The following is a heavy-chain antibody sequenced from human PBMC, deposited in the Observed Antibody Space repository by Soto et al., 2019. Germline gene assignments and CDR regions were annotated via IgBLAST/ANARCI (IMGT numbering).Heavy chain of an antibody. D-gene: IGHD1-26*01. Sequence: PGGSLRLSCAGSGFTFSSYGIHWVRQAPGKGREWVALISYDGGNEKYTESVKDRFTISRDDSHNVAYLQMSSLRTEDTVMYYCAKDRYSGTYPTDFDYWGQGSLVTVSS. CDR2: ISYDGGNE. CDR3: AKDRYSGTYPTDFDY. J-gene: IGHJ4*02. CDR1: GFTFSSYG. V-gene: IGHV3-30*18.